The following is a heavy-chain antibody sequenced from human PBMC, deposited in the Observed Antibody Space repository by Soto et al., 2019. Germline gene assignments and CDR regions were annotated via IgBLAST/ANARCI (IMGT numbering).Heavy chain of an antibody. CDR3: VPRKGNPFT. Sequence: LRLSCAASGFTFSTYAMSWVRQAPGKGLEWVSALSGSGGSTYYADSVKGRFTISRDNSKNTLSLQMNSLRVEDSAVYYCVPRKGNPFTWGPGTLVTVSS. V-gene: IGHV3-23*01. D-gene: IGHD3-10*01. J-gene: IGHJ4*02. CDR2: LSGSGGST. CDR1: GFTFSTYA.